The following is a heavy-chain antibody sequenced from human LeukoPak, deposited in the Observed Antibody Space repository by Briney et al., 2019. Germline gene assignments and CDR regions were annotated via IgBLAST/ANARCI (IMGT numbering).Heavy chain of an antibody. Sequence: SVKVSCKASGGTFTSYAISWVRQAPGQGLEWMGGIIPIIGTANYAQKFQGRVTITADKSTSTAYMELSSLRSEDTAVYYCARLADILTGYFDYWGQGTLVTVSS. J-gene: IGHJ4*02. CDR3: ARLADILTGYFDY. CDR2: IIPIIGTA. V-gene: IGHV1-69*06. CDR1: GGTFTSYA. D-gene: IGHD3-9*01.